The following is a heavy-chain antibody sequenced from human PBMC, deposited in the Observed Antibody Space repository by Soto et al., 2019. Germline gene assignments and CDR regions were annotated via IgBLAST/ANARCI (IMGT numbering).Heavy chain of an antibody. CDR2: IIPIFGTA. D-gene: IGHD1-26*01. J-gene: IGHJ3*02. CDR1: GVTFSSYA. V-gene: IGHV1-69*13. CDR3: ASPGLVGANAFDI. Sequence: ASVQVSGKASGVTFSSYAISWVRQAPGQGLEWMGGIIPIFGTANYAQKFQGRVTITADESTSTAYMELSSLRSEDTAVYYCASPGLVGANAFDIWGQGTMVTVSS.